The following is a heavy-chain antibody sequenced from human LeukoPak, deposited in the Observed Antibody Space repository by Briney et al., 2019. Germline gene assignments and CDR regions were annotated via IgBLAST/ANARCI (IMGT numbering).Heavy chain of an antibody. J-gene: IGHJ4*02. CDR3: AREVWNYDSSGYYYGNYFDY. CDR2: MNPNSGNT. Sequence: GASVKVSCKASGYTFTSYDINWVRQATGQGLEWMGWMNPNSGNTGYAQKFQGRVTMTRNTSISTAYMELSSLRSEDTAVYYCAREVWNYDSSGYYYGNYFDYWGQGTLVTVSS. CDR1: GYTFTSYD. D-gene: IGHD3-22*01. V-gene: IGHV1-8*01.